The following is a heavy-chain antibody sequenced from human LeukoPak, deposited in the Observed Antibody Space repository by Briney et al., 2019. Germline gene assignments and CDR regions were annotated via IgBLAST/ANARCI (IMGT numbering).Heavy chain of an antibody. V-gene: IGHV4-39*01. CDR3: ASPLIAVAGSFDY. D-gene: IGHD6-19*01. J-gene: IGHJ4*02. CDR2: IYYSGST. CDR1: GGSISSSSYY. Sequence: SETLSLTCTVSGGSISSSSYYWGWIRQPPGKGVEWIGSIYYSGSTYYNPSLKSRVTISVDTSKNQFSLKLSSVTAADTAVYYCASPLIAVAGSFDYWGQGTLVTVSS.